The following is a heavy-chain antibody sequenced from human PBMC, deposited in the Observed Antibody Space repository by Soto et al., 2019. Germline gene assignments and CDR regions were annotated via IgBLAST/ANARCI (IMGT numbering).Heavy chain of an antibody. V-gene: IGHV3-23*01. CDR1: GFTFSSYA. CDR2: ISGSGGST. CDR3: AKGPITMIVVVITAEYFQH. Sequence: QAGGSLRLSCAASGFTFSSYAMSWVRQAPGKGLEWVSAISGSGGSTYYADSVKGRFTISRDNSKNTLYLQMNSLRAEDTAVYYCAKGPITMIVVVITAEYFQHWGQGTLVTVSS. D-gene: IGHD3-22*01. J-gene: IGHJ1*01.